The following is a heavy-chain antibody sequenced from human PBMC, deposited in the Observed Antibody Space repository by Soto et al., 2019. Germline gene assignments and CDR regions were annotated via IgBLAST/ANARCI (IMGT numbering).Heavy chain of an antibody. V-gene: IGHV1-46*01. D-gene: IGHD6-13*01. Sequence: ASVKVSCTSSGYTFTIYYIHCVRQAPGQGLEWMGIINPSGGSTSYAQKFQGRVTMTRDTSTSTVYMELSSLRSEDTAVYYCAREVAAAGENYYYYGMDVWGQGTTVTVSS. CDR2: INPSGGST. CDR3: AREVAAAGENYYYYGMDV. J-gene: IGHJ6*02. CDR1: GYTFTIYY.